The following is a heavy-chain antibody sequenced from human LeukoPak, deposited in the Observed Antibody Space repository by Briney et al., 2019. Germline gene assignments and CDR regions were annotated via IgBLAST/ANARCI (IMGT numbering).Heavy chain of an antibody. Sequence: RPGGSLRLSCAASGFTFSSYEMNWVRQAPGKGLEWVSGINWNGGSTGYADSVKGRFTISRDNAKNSLYLQMNSLRAEDTALYYCARDRWTYYDILTGYHPYWFDPWGQGTLVTVSS. CDR2: INWNGGST. D-gene: IGHD3-9*01. J-gene: IGHJ5*02. CDR3: ARDRWTYYDILTGYHPYWFDP. V-gene: IGHV3-20*04. CDR1: GFTFSSYE.